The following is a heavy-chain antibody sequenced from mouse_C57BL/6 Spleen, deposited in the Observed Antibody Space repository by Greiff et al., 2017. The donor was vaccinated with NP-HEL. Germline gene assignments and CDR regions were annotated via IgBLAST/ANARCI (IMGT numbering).Heavy chain of an antibody. D-gene: IGHD2-1*01. Sequence: QVQLQQSGAELARPGASVKMSCKASGYTFTSYTMHWVKQRPGQGLEWIGYINPSSGYTKYNQKFKDKATLTADKSSSTAYMQLSSLTSEDSAVYYCARCNYGYAMDYWGQGTSVTVSS. J-gene: IGHJ4*01. CDR1: GYTFTSYT. CDR2: INPSSGYT. V-gene: IGHV1-4*01. CDR3: ARCNYGYAMDY.